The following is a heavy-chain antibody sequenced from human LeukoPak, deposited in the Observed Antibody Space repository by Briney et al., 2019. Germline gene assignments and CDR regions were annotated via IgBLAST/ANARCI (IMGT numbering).Heavy chain of an antibody. D-gene: IGHD3-10*01. Sequence: SETLSLTCTVSGGSISSGSYYWSWIRQPAGKGLEWIGRIYTSGSTNYNPSLKSRVTISVDTSKNQFSLKLSSVTAADTAVYYCAREGSGELSDYWGQGTLVTVSS. CDR3: AREGSGELSDY. CDR2: IYTSGST. V-gene: IGHV4-61*02. CDR1: GGSISSGSYY. J-gene: IGHJ4*02.